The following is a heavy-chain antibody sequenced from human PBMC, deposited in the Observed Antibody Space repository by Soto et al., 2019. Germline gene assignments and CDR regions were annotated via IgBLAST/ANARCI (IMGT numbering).Heavy chain of an antibody. CDR2: IYKSATT. J-gene: IGHJ5*01. D-gene: IGHD7-27*01. Sequence: SETLSLTCSVSGDSISNLDYFWAWIRQPPGQALEYIGYIYKSATTYYNPSFESRVTISVDTSKSQFSLNVTSVTAADTAVYFCARGRYCLTGRCFPNWFDSWGQGALVTVS. CDR3: ARGRYCLTGRCFPNWFDS. V-gene: IGHV4-30-4*01. CDR1: GDSISNLDYF.